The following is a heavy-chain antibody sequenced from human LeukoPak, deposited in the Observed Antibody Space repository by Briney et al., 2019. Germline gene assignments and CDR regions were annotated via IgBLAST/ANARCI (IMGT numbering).Heavy chain of an antibody. Sequence: GRSLRLSCAASGFTFSSYSMNWVRQAPGKGLEWVSSISSSSSYIYYADSVKGRFTISRDNAKNSLYLQMNSLRAEDTAVCYCAKSIAYYDFWSGISDYWGQGTLVTVSS. CDR3: AKSIAYYDFWSGISDY. CDR1: GFTFSSYS. D-gene: IGHD3-3*01. J-gene: IGHJ4*02. CDR2: ISSSSSYI. V-gene: IGHV3-21*01.